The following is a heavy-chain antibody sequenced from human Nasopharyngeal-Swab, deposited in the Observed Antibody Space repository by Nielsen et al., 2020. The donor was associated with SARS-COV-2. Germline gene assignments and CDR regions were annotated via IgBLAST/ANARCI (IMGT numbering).Heavy chain of an antibody. J-gene: IGHJ4*02. V-gene: IGHV1-3*01. Sequence: WVRQAPGQGVEWMGWINAGNGNTKYSQKFQGRVTITRDTSASTAYMELSSLRSEDTAVYYCASGGAGGVIVTYYFDYWGQGTLVTVSS. CDR2: INAGNGNT. D-gene: IGHD3-16*02. CDR3: ASGGAGGVIVTYYFDY.